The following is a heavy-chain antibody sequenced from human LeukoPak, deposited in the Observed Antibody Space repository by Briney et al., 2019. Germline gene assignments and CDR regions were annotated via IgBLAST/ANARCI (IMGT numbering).Heavy chain of an antibody. CDR2: INPNSGGT. Sequence: ASVKVSCKASGYTFTGYYMHWVRQAPGQGLEWMGWINPNSGGTNYAQKFKVRVTMTRDTSISTAYMELSRLRSDDTAVSYCARDPIAVAGTYYYYYGMDGWGPGTTVTVSS. CDR3: ARDPIAVAGTYYYYYGMDG. CDR1: GYTFTGYY. V-gene: IGHV1-2*02. J-gene: IGHJ6*02. D-gene: IGHD6-19*01.